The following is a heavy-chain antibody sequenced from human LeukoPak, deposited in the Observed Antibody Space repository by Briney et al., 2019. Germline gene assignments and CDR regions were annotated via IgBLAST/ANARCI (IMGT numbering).Heavy chain of an antibody. D-gene: IGHD1-26*01. Sequence: WMGWMNPNSGNTGYAQKFQGRVTMTRNTSISTAYMKLSSLRSEDTAVYYCARGFIVGADWGQGTLVTVSS. CDR2: MNPNSGNT. CDR3: ARGFIVGAD. V-gene: IGHV1-8*01. J-gene: IGHJ4*02.